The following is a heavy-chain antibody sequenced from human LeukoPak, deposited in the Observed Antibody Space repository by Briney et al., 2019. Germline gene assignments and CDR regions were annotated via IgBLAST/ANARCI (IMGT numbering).Heavy chain of an antibody. D-gene: IGHD3-10*01. CDR2: ISSSSSYI. J-gene: IGHJ3*02. CDR1: GFTFSSYS. V-gene: IGHV3-21*01. CDR3: TRDWGLNVVPDAFDI. Sequence: GGSLRLSCAASGFTFSSYSMNWVRQAPGKGLERVSSISSSSSYIYYADSVKGRFTISRDNAKNSLYLQMNSLRAEDTAVYYCTRDWGLNVVPDAFDIWGQGTMVTVSS.